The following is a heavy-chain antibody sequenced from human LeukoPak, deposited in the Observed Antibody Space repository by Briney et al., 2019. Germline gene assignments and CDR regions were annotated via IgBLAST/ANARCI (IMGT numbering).Heavy chain of an antibody. CDR3: AKDNGPLWFGDDFYYYYMDV. CDR1: GFTFSSYS. V-gene: IGHV3-9*01. J-gene: IGHJ6*03. CDR2: ISWNSGSI. D-gene: IGHD3-10*01. Sequence: GGSLRLSCAASGFTFSSYSMNWVRQAPGKGLEWVSGISWNSGSIAYAASVKGRFTISRDNAKDSLYLQMNSLRPEDTALYYCAKDNGPLWFGDDFYYYYMDVWGKGTTVTISS.